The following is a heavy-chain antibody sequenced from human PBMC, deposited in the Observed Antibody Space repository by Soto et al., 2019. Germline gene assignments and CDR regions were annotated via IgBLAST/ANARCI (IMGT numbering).Heavy chain of an antibody. CDR1: GGSIRSGDYC. Sequence: SETLSLTCTVSGGSIRSGDYCWSWIGQPPGKGLEWIGYIYYSGSTYYNPSLQSRVTISVDTSKNQFSLKLSSVTAADTAVYYCARDKITGLFDYWGQGTRVTVS. D-gene: IGHD3-16*01. CDR3: ARDKITGLFDY. J-gene: IGHJ4*02. CDR2: IYYSGST. V-gene: IGHV4-30-4*01.